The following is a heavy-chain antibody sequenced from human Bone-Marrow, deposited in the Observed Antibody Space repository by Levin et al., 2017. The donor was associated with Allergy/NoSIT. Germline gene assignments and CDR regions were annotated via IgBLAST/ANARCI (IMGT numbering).Heavy chain of an antibody. J-gene: IGHJ4*02. D-gene: IGHD1-26*01. CDR2: ISGSGSNT. CDR1: GFTFSSYA. CDR3: AKEGATVGPSQFDC. V-gene: IGHV3-23*01. Sequence: GGSLRLSCAASGFTFSSYAMSWIRQAPGKGLEWVSAISGSGSNTYYADSVKGRFTITRDNSKNTLYLQMNSLRPEDTAVYYCAKEGATVGPSQFDCWGQGTLVTVSS.